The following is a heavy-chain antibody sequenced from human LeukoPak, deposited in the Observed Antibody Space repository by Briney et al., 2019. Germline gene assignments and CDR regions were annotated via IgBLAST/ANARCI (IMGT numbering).Heavy chain of an antibody. J-gene: IGHJ6*02. CDR2: ISSNGGST. V-gene: IGHV3-64*01. CDR3: ASLDV. Sequence: PGGSLRLSCAASGFTFSSYAMNWVRQAPGKGLEYVSAISSNGGSTYYANSVKGRFTISRDNSKNTLYLQMGSLRAEDMAVYYCASLDVWGQGTTVTVSS. CDR1: GFTFSSYA.